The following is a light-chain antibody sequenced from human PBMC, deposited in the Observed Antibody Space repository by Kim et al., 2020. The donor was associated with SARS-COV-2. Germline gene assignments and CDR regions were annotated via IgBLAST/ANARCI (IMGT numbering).Light chain of an antibody. Sequence: GPRVTISCSGSSSHIGTNTVNWYQPLPGTAPKLLIYNNNQRPSVVPDRFSGSKSGTSASLAISGLQPEDEADYYCAAWDDSLNGPVFGGGTHLSVL. J-gene: IGLJ3*02. V-gene: IGLV1-44*01. CDR2: NNN. CDR1: SSHIGTNT. CDR3: AAWDDSLNGPV.